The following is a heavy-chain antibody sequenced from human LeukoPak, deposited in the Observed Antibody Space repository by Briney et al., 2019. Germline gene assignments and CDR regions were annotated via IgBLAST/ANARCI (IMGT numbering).Heavy chain of an antibody. J-gene: IGHJ5*02. V-gene: IGHV5-51*01. CDR2: IYPGDSDT. CDR3: ARRGSFYDSSGYYFGWFDP. D-gene: IGHD3-22*01. CDR1: GYSFTSYW. Sequence: GESLKISCKGSGYSFTSYWIGWVRQMPGKGLEWMGIIYPGDSDTRYSPSFQGQVAISADKSISTAYLQWSSLKASDTAMYYCARRGSFYDSSGYYFGWFDPWGQGTLVTVSS.